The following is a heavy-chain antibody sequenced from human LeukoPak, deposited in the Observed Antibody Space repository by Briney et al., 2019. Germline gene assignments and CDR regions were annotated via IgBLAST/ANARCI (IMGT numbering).Heavy chain of an antibody. Sequence: AGGSLRLSCAASGFTFSNFAVVWVRQAPGKGLEWVCAISGSGTSIYYADSVRGRFTISRDNSKSTVSLQMNSLRAEDTAVYYCARDLTDSCFRCNWFDTWGQGTLVSVSS. CDR2: ISGSGTSI. J-gene: IGHJ5*02. CDR1: GFTFSNFA. V-gene: IGHV3-23*01. D-gene: IGHD2-21*01. CDR3: ARDLTDSCFRCNWFDT.